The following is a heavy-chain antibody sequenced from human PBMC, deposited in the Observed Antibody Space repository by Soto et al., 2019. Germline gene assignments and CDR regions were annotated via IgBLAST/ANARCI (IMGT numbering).Heavy chain of an antibody. CDR2: ISYDGSNK. CDR3: AKVVASYYYYGMDV. V-gene: IGHV3-30*18. J-gene: IGHJ6*02. CDR1: GFTFSSYG. D-gene: IGHD5-12*01. Sequence: PGGSLRLSCAASGFTFSSYGMHWVRQAPGKGLEWVAVISYDGSNKYYADYVKGRFTISRGNSKNTLYLQMNSLRAEDTAVYYCAKVVASYYYYGMDVWGQGTTVTVSS.